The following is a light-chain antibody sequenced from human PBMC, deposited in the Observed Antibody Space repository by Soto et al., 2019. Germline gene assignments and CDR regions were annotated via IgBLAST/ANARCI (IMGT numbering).Light chain of an antibody. Sequence: DIQMTQSPSSLSASVGDKFTISCRASQSISINLNWYQQKPGKAPKLLIYAASSLQSGVPSRFSGSGSGTVFTLTISSLQAEDFATYYCQQSYSTPYTFGQGTKLEIK. CDR2: AAS. CDR1: QSISIN. CDR3: QQSYSTPYT. V-gene: IGKV1-39*01. J-gene: IGKJ2*01.